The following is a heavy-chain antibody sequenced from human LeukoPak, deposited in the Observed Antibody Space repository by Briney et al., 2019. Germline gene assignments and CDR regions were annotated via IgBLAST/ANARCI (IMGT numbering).Heavy chain of an antibody. Sequence: GGSLRLSCAASGFTFSSYGMHWVRQAPGKGLEWVAVISYDGSNKYYADSVKGRFTISRDNSKNTLYLQMNSLKTEDTAVYYCTTQGNPHYDILTGYYSYYYYYYMDVWGKGTTVTVSS. D-gene: IGHD3-9*01. CDR1: GFTFSSYG. V-gene: IGHV3-30*03. J-gene: IGHJ6*03. CDR2: ISYDGSNK. CDR3: TTQGNPHYDILTGYYSYYYYYYMDV.